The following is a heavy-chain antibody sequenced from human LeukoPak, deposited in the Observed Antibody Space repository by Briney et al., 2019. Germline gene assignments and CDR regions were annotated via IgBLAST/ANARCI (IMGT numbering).Heavy chain of an antibody. Sequence: ETLSLTCILPRGSISHYYWRWIRQSPGLGADLIGNLYYTGSTNYNSSLKSRVTLSVDTSNNQFLLKVTSVTAADTAVYFCSRDLDYWGQGILVIV. J-gene: IGHJ4*02. CDR3: SRDLDY. CDR2: LYYTGST. CDR1: RGSISHYY. V-gene: IGHV4-59*12.